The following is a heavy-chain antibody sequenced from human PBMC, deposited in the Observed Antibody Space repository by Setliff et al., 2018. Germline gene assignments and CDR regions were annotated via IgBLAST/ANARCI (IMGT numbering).Heavy chain of an antibody. V-gene: IGHV4-4*07. J-gene: IGHJ3*02. D-gene: IGHD1-26*01. CDR2: IYTSGST. Sequence: SETLSLTCTVSGGSISNYYWSWFRQPAGKGLEWIGRIYTSGSTNYNPSLKSRVTMSVDTSKNQFSLKLSSVTAADTAVYYCARKGISALSGAFDMWGQGTMVTVSS. CDR3: ARKGISALSGAFDM. CDR1: GGSISNYY.